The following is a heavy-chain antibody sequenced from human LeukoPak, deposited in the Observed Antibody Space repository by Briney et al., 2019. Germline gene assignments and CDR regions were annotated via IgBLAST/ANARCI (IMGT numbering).Heavy chain of an antibody. CDR2: IYPGDSDT. J-gene: IGHJ6*02. Sequence: GESLKISRKGSGYSFTISWIGWVRQMPGKGLEWMGIIYPGDSDTKYSPSFQGQVTISADKSISTAYLQWSSLKASDTAMYYCARPTDYCSSTTCPLDVWGQGTTVTVSS. V-gene: IGHV5-51*01. CDR1: GYSFTISW. D-gene: IGHD2-2*01. CDR3: ARPTDYCSSTTCPLDV.